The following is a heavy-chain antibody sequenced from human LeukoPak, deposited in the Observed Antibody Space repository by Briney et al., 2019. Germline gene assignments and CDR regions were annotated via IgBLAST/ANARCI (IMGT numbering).Heavy chain of an antibody. J-gene: IGHJ6*02. Sequence: GASVKVSCKASGYTFTSYGISWVRQAPGQGLEWMGRISAYNGNTNYAQKLQGRVTMTTDTSTSTAYMELRSLRSDDTAVYYCARLVVPAAMNGMDVWGQGTTVTVSS. CDR3: ARLVVPAAMNGMDV. CDR2: ISAYNGNT. CDR1: GYTFTSYG. V-gene: IGHV1-18*01. D-gene: IGHD2-2*01.